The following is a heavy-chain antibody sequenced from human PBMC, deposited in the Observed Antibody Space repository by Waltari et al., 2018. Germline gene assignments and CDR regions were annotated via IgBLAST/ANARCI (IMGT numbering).Heavy chain of an antibody. D-gene: IGHD3-9*01. CDR3: ARDRRYFDWLLSV. CDR1: GYPFSSYA. CDR2: INDGNGNT. Sequence: QVPLVQSGAEVQKPGASGKVSCKASGYPFSSYAMHWVRQAPGQRLEWMGWINDGNGNTKYAQKFQGRVTITRDTSASTAYMERSSLRSEDTAVYYCARDRRYFDWLLSVWGQGTLVTVSS. V-gene: IGHV1-3*01. J-gene: IGHJ4*02.